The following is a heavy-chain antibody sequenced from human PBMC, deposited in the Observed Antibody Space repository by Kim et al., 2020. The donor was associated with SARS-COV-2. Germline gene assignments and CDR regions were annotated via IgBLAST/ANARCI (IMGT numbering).Heavy chain of an antibody. CDR1: GFTFGDYA. V-gene: IGHV3-9*01. D-gene: IGHD3-10*01. CDR2: ISWNSGSI. J-gene: IGHJ5*01. CDR3: AKDELWFGELAGAGWFDS. Sequence: GGSLRLSCAASGFTFGDYAMHWVRQAPGKGLEWVSGISWNSGSIGYADSVKGRFPISSDNTKNYLYLQMNSLRAEDTALYYCAKDELWFGELAGAGWFDSWGQGTLVTVSS.